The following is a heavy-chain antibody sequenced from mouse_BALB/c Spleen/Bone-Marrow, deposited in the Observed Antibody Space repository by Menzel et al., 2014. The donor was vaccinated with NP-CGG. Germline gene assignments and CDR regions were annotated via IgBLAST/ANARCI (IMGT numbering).Heavy chain of an antibody. CDR3: APEDGNYLDY. CDR1: GSNIKDYY. D-gene: IGHD2-1*01. J-gene: IGHJ2*01. V-gene: IGHV14-1*02. Sequence: EVQLQRSGAELVRPGALVKLSCKASGSNIKDYYMHWVKQRPEQGLEWIGWIDPENGNTIYDPKFQGKASITADTSSNTAYLQLSSLTSEDTAVYYCAPEDGNYLDYGGQGTTLTVSS. CDR2: IDPENGNT.